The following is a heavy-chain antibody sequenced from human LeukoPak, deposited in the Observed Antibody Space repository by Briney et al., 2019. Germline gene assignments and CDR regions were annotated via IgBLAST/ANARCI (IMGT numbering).Heavy chain of an antibody. D-gene: IGHD2-15*01. CDR3: AREEEGDYSDYFDY. CDR2: IQTSGST. J-gene: IGHJ4*02. V-gene: IGHV4-4*07. Sequence: PSETLSLTCSVSGVSIRSYSWSWIRQPSGKGLEWIGRIQTSGSTSYNPSLRSRVTMSVDTSKNQFSLKLSSVTAADTAVYYCAREEEGDYSDYFDYWGQGTLVTVSS. CDR1: GVSIRSYS.